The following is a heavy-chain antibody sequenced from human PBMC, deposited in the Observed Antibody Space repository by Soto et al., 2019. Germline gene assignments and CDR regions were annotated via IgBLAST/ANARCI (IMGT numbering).Heavy chain of an antibody. V-gene: IGHV4-39*01. Sequence: QLQLQESGPGLVKPSETLSLTCTVSGGSISSSSSYYWGWIRQPPGKGLEWIGSISHSGSIYYNPSLRSRLSISVDTSKNQFSVKLSSVTAADTAVYYCARLGPVAGISYFDYWGQGTLVTVSS. CDR3: ARLGPVAGISYFDY. D-gene: IGHD6-19*01. CDR1: GGSISSSSSYY. CDR2: ISHSGSI. J-gene: IGHJ4*02.